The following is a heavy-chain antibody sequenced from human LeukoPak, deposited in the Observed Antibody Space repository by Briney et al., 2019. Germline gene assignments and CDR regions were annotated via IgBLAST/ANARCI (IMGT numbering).Heavy chain of an antibody. CDR1: GFTFSSYG. Sequence: GRSLRLSCAASGFTFSSYGMHWVRQAPGKGLEWVAVIWYDGSNKYYADSVKGRFTISRDNSKNTLYLQMNSLRAEDTAVYYCARAPVAVNYFDYWGQGTLVTVSS. V-gene: IGHV3-33*01. CDR2: IWYDGSNK. J-gene: IGHJ4*02. CDR3: ARAPVAVNYFDY. D-gene: IGHD6-19*01.